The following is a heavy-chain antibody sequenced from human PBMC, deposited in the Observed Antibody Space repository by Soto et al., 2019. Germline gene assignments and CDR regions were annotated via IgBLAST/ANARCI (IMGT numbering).Heavy chain of an antibody. D-gene: IGHD3-3*01. CDR1: GFTFSSYS. V-gene: IGHV3-21*01. CDR2: ISSSSSYI. Sequence: GGSLRLSCAASGFTFSSYSMNWVRQAPGKGLEWVSSISSSSSYIYYADSVKGRFTISRDNAKNSLYLQMNSLRAEDTAVYYCARDGDFWSGLYGMDVWGQGTTVTVSS. CDR3: ARDGDFWSGLYGMDV. J-gene: IGHJ6*02.